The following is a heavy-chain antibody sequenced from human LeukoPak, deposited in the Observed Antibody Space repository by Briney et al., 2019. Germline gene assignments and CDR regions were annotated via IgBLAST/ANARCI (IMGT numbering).Heavy chain of an antibody. CDR1: GFTFSSSW. CDR3: ARDLDSSGYYHVVDS. D-gene: IGHD3-22*01. CDR2: INPDGSST. Sequence: GGSLRLSCAASGFTFSSSWMHWVRQAPGKGLVWVSRINPDGSSTSYADSVKGRFTISRDNAKNTLYLQMNSLRAEDTAVYYCARDLDSSGYYHVVDSWGQGALVTVSS. V-gene: IGHV3-74*01. J-gene: IGHJ4*02.